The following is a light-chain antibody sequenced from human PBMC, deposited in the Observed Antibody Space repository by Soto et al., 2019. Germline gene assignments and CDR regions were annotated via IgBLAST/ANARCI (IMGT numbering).Light chain of an antibody. J-gene: IGKJ3*01. Sequence: DIQMTQSPSSLSASVGDRVSITCRASQTISKSLNWYQQRPGQAPKVLIFAASNLQSGVPARFSGSGSGTDFTLTISSLQPEDVATYYCQQTYSVSRITVGPGTKVDLK. V-gene: IGKV1-39*01. CDR3: QQTYSVSRIT. CDR2: AAS. CDR1: QTISKS.